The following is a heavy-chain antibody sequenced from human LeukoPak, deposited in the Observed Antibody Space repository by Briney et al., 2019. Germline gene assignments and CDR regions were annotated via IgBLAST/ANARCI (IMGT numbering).Heavy chain of an antibody. CDR1: GFTFSSYG. CDR3: AKDPRYCSSTTSGC. Sequence: QPGRSLRLSCAASGFTFSSYGMHWVRQAPGKGLEWVAVISYDGSNKYYADSVKGRFTISRDNSKNTLYLQMISLRAEDTAVYYCAKDPRYCSSTTSGCWGQGTLVTVSS. J-gene: IGHJ4*02. V-gene: IGHV3-30*18. CDR2: ISYDGSNK. D-gene: IGHD2-2*01.